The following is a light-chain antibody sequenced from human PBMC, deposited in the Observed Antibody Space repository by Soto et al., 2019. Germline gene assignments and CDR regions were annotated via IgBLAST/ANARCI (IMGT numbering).Light chain of an antibody. CDR1: QSVSSSY. CDR2: GAS. CDR3: LHYGGSPLT. Sequence: EFVLTQSPGTLSLTPGERAILSCRASQSVSSSYLAWYQQKPGQAPRLLIYGASTRTTGIPDRFSGSGSGTDFTLTIGRLEPGDFAVYYCLHYGGSPLTFGQGTRLEI. J-gene: IGKJ5*01. V-gene: IGKV3-20*01.